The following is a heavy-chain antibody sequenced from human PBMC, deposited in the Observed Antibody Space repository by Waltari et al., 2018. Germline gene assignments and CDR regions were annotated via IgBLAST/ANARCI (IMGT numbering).Heavy chain of an antibody. D-gene: IGHD1-26*01. Sequence: QEQLQESGPGLVRPSETLSLTCAVSGYSISSGYYWGWIRQPPGKGLEWSGIIYHSGSTYYNPSLKSRVTISVDTSKNQFSLKLSFVTAADTAVYYCARGEGSGSYFAFDICGQGTMVTVSS. CDR2: IYHSGST. J-gene: IGHJ3*02. CDR1: GYSISSGYY. CDR3: ARGEGSGSYFAFDI. V-gene: IGHV4-38-2*01.